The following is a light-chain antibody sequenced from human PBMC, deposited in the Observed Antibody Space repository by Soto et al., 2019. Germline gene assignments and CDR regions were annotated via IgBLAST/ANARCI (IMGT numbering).Light chain of an antibody. J-gene: IGLJ1*01. V-gene: IGLV2-14*01. CDR3: CSYTSSSFYV. CDR2: DVS. Sequence: QSALTQPASVSGSPGQSITISCTGTSSDVGGYNYVSWYQQQPGTAPKLMIYDVSNRPSGVSNRFSGSKSGNTASLTISGPQDEDEADCYCCSYTSSSFYVFGTGTKLTVL. CDR1: SSDVGGYNY.